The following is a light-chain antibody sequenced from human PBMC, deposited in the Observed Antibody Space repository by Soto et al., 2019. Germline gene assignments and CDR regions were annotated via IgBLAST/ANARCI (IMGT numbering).Light chain of an antibody. CDR2: GAS. CDR3: QQYGSSPLT. CDR1: QSVSSSY. V-gene: IGKV3-20*01. Sequence: IVLTQSPGTLSLSPGERATRSCRASQSVSSSYLAWYQQKPGQAPRLLIYGASSRATGIPDRFSGSGSGTDFTLTISRLEPEDFAVYSCQQYGSSPLTFGGGTKADIK. J-gene: IGKJ4*01.